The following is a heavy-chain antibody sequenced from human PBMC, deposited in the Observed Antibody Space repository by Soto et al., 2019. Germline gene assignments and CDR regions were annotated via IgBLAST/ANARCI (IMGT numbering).Heavy chain of an antibody. CDR2: MNPNSGNT. D-gene: IGHD2-2*01. V-gene: IGHV1-8*01. Sequence: GASVKVSCKASGYTFTSYDINWVRQATGQGLEWMGWMNPNSGNTGYAQKFQGRVTMTRNTSMGTAYMELRSLRSEDTAVYYCARDLGYCSSTSCYRNWFDPWGQGTLVTVSS. CDR1: GYTFTSYD. CDR3: ARDLGYCSSTSCYRNWFDP. J-gene: IGHJ5*02.